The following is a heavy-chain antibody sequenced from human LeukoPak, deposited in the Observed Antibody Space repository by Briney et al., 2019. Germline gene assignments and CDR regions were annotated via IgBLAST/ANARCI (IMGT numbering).Heavy chain of an antibody. CDR1: GFTFSYYA. D-gene: IGHD3/OR15-3a*01. Sequence: GRSLRLSCTASGFTFSYYAINWFLQAPGKVLEERTFISFDGSNEYSSASLKGRFTISRDNAKNTLYLQMRSLRLEDTAVYYCARLDPRYDYMYDLFYYYMDVWGKGTTVTVSS. CDR2: ISFDGSNE. CDR3: ARLDPRYDYMYDLFYYYMDV. V-gene: IGHV3-30*04. J-gene: IGHJ6*03.